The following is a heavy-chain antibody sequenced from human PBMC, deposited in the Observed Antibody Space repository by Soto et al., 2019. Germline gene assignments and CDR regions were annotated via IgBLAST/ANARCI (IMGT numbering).Heavy chain of an antibody. V-gene: IGHV3-11*01. CDR3: ARAKAGIVVVVAATGWFDP. CDR2: ISSSGSTI. D-gene: IGHD2-15*01. Sequence: QVQLVGSGGGLVKPGGSLRLSCAASGFTFSDYYMSWIRQAPGKGLEWVSYISSSGSTIYYADSVKGRFTISRDNAKNSLYLQMNSLRAEDTAVYYCARAKAGIVVVVAATGWFDPWGQGTLDTVSS. CDR1: GFTFSDYY. J-gene: IGHJ5*02.